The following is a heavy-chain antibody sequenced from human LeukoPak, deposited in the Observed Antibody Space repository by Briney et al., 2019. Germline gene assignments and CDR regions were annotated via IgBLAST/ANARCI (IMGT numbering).Heavy chain of an antibody. CDR1: GCSISSYY. CDR3: ARETDYYYDSSGYYLRRPQIDY. D-gene: IGHD3-22*01. J-gene: IGHJ4*02. CDR2: IYTSGST. Sequence: SETLSLTCTVSGCSISSYYWSWIRQPAGKGLEWIGRIYTSGSTNYNPSLKSRVTMSVDTSKNQFSLKLSSVTAADTAVYYCARETDYYYDSSGYYLRRPQIDYWGQGTLVTVSS. V-gene: IGHV4-4*07.